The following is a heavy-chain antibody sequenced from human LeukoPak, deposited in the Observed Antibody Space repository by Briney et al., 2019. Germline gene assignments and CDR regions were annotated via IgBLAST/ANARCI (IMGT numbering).Heavy chain of an antibody. Sequence: ASVKVSCKVSGYTLTELSMHWVRQAPGKGLEWMGGFDPEDGETIYAQKFQGWVTMTRDTSISTAYMELSRLTSDDTAVYYCARGGPYYDSSRANDLNYWGQGTLVTVSS. V-gene: IGHV1-24*01. CDR1: GYTLTELS. CDR3: ARGGPYYDSSRANDLNY. J-gene: IGHJ4*02. CDR2: FDPEDGET. D-gene: IGHD3-22*01.